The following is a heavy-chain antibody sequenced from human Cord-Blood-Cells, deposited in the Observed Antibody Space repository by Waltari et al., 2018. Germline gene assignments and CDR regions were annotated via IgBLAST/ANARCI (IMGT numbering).Heavy chain of an antibody. Sequence: QVQLQESGPGLVKPSETLSLTCTVSGGSVSSGSYYWSWIRQPPGKGLEGNGDIYYSGSTNYIPSRESRVTISVDTSKNQFALKLSSVTAADTAVYYCAREGLGVRSYFDYWGQETLVTVSS. CDR3: AREGLGVRSYFDY. CDR1: GGSVSSGSYY. J-gene: IGHJ4*02. D-gene: IGHD3-10*01. CDR2: IYYSGST. V-gene: IGHV4-61*01.